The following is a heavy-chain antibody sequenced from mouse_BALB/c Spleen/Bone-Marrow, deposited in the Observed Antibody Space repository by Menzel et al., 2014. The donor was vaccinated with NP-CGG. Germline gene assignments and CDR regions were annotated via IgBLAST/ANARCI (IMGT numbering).Heavy chain of an antibody. J-gene: IGHJ3*01. CDR1: GYTFSSYW. CDR2: ILPGSGST. V-gene: IGHV1-9*01. CDR3: ARERRY. Sequence: LVESGAELMKTGASVKLSCTATGYTFSSYWIEWVKQRPGHGLEWIGEILPGSGSTNYNEKFKGKATFTAETSSNTAYMQLSSLTSEDSAVYCCARERRYWGQGSLVTVSA.